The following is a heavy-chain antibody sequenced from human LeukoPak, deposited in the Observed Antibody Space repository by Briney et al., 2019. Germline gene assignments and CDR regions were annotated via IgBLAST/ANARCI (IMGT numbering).Heavy chain of an antibody. Sequence: ASVKVSCKASGYTFTSYYMHWVRQAPGQGLEWMGWINPNSGGTKYAQKFQGRVTMTRDTSISTAYMELSRLRSDDTAVYYCARAAGIIGDALDICCQGTMVTVSS. D-gene: IGHD3-10*01. V-gene: IGHV1-2*02. CDR3: ARAAGIIGDALDI. CDR2: INPNSGGT. J-gene: IGHJ3*02. CDR1: GYTFTSYY.